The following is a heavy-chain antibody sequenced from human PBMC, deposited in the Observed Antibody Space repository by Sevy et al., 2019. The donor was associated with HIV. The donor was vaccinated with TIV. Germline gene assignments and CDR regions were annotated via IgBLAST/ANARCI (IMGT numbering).Heavy chain of an antibody. Sequence: SETLSLTCAVYGGSFSGYYWSWIRQPPGKGLEWIGEINHSGSTNYNPSLKSRVTISVDTSKNQFSLKLSSVTAADTAVYYCARVRRVWFGRLNAFDIWGQGTMVTVSS. CDR2: INHSGST. D-gene: IGHD3-10*01. V-gene: IGHV4-34*01. CDR1: GGSFSGYY. CDR3: ARVRRVWFGRLNAFDI. J-gene: IGHJ3*02.